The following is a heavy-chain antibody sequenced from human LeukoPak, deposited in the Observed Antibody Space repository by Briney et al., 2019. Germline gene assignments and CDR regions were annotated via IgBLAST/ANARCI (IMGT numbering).Heavy chain of an antibody. J-gene: IGHJ4*02. CDR1: GYSISSGYY. CDR3: ARHRITMVRGVIRKRNYFDY. Sequence: PSQTLSLTCTVSGYSISSGYYWGWIRQPPGKGLEWIGSIYHSGSTNYNPSLKSRVTISVDTSKNQFSLKLSSVTAADTAVYYCARHRITMVRGVIRKRNYFDYWGQGTLVTVSS. D-gene: IGHD3-10*01. V-gene: IGHV4-38-2*02. CDR2: IYHSGST.